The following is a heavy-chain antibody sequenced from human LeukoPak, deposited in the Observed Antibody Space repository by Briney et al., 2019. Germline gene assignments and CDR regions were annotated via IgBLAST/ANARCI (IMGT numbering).Heavy chain of an antibody. CDR1: GVSISSYF. V-gene: IGHV4-4*07. Sequence: PSETLSLTCTVSGVSISSYFWSYIRQPAGKGLEWIGRIHTTGSTNYNPSLKSRVTMSEDTSKNQFSLKLTSVTAADTAVYYCASQGYDYSNYYFDYWGQGTLVTVSS. CDR3: ASQGYDYSNYYFDY. J-gene: IGHJ4*02. D-gene: IGHD4-11*01. CDR2: IHTTGST.